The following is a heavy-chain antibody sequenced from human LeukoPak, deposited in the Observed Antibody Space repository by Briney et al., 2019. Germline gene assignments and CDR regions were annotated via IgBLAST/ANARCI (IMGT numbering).Heavy chain of an antibody. CDR3: ARNSLDGYCSGGSCYDPSY. Sequence: GASVKVSCKASGYTFTSYDINWVRQAPGQGLEWMGWMNPNSGNTGYAQKFQGRVTMTRNTSISTAYMELSSLRSEDTAVYYCARNSLDGYCSGGSCYDPSYWGQGTLVTVSS. D-gene: IGHD2-15*01. CDR1: GYTFTSYD. CDR2: MNPNSGNT. V-gene: IGHV1-8*01. J-gene: IGHJ4*02.